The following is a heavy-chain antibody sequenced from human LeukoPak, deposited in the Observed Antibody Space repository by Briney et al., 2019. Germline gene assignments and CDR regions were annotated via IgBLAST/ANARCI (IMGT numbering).Heavy chain of an antibody. V-gene: IGHV3-33*01. CDR3: ARADYYDSSSSIDY. Sequence: PGRSLRLSCAASGFTFSSYGMHWVRQAPGKGLEWVAVIWYDGSNKYYADSVKGRFTISRDNSKNTLYLQMNSLRAEDTAVYYCARADYYDSSSSIDYWGQGTLVTASS. CDR2: IWYDGSNK. J-gene: IGHJ4*02. D-gene: IGHD3-22*01. CDR1: GFTFSSYG.